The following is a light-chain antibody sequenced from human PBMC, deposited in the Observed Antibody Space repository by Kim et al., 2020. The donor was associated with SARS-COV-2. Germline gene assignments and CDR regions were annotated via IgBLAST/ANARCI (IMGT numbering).Light chain of an antibody. Sequence: EIVLTQSPGTLSLSPGDRATLSCRASQSVTSGFLAWYQQKPGQAPRLVIYGASHRATGIPDRFGGSGSGTDFTLTISRLEPEDFAVYYCQQYNSLLTFGGGTKVDIK. CDR3: QQYNSLLT. CDR2: GAS. CDR1: QSVTSGF. V-gene: IGKV3-20*01. J-gene: IGKJ4*01.